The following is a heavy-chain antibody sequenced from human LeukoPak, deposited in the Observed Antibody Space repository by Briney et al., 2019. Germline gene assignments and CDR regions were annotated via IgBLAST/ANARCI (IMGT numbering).Heavy chain of an antibody. J-gene: IGHJ4*02. CDR3: ARLEQTSYYYDSSGYIIGYYFDY. Sequence: PSETLSLTCTVSSGSISSYYWSWIRQPPGKGLEWIGYIYYSGSTNYNPSLKSRVTISVDTSKNQFSLKLSSVTAADTAVYYCARLEQTSYYYDSSGYIIGYYFDYWGQGTLVTVSS. D-gene: IGHD3-22*01. V-gene: IGHV4-59*08. CDR2: IYYSGST. CDR1: SGSISSYY.